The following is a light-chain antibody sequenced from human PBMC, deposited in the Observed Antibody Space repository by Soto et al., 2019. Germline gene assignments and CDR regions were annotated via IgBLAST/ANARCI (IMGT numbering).Light chain of an antibody. CDR3: QQYGNSPRT. V-gene: IGKV3-20*01. Sequence: EIVLTQSPGTLSLSPGEGATLSCRASQSVKSGYLAWYQQKPGQAPRLLIYGASSRATGIPDRFSGSGSGTDFTLTISRVEPEDFAVYYCQQYGNSPRTFGQGTKVEIK. CDR2: GAS. J-gene: IGKJ1*01. CDR1: QSVKSGY.